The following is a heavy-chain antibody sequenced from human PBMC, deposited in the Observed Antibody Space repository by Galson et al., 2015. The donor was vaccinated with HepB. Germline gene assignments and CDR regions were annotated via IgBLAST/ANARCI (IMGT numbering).Heavy chain of an antibody. CDR1: GFHFGSYG. V-gene: IGHV3-33*01. Sequence: SLRLSCAASGFHFGSYGMHWVRQAPGKGLEWVALMYYDGSDKYYADSVTGRFTISRDNSRNTLYLQTNSLRAEDTALYYCARDSTGKTRLDPWGQGSLVTVSS. CDR2: MYYDGSDK. CDR3: ARDSTGKTRLDP. J-gene: IGHJ5*02. D-gene: IGHD1-1*01.